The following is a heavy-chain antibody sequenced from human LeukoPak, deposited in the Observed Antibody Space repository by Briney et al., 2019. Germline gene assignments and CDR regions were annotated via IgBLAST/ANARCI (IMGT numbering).Heavy chain of an antibody. V-gene: IGHV3-30-3*01. CDR3: ARPRRQYGLGLGY. D-gene: IGHD4-11*01. Sequence: GRSLRLSCAASGFTFSSYAMHWVRQAPGKGLEWVAVISYDGSNKYYADSVKGRFTISRDNSKNTLYLQMNSLRAEDTAVYYCARPRRQYGLGLGYWGQGTLVTVSS. CDR2: ISYDGSNK. J-gene: IGHJ4*02. CDR1: GFTFSSYA.